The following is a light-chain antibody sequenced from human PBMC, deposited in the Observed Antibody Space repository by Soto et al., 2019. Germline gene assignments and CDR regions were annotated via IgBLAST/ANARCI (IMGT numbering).Light chain of an antibody. J-gene: IGLJ1*01. CDR3: SSYTSSITYV. Sequence: QSALTQPASVSGSPGQSITISCTGTSSDVGGYNYVSWYQQHPGKAPKLMIYEVSNRPSGVSNRFSGSKSGNTASLTISGLQAEDEADYYCSSYTSSITYVFGTVTKGTVL. CDR1: SSDVGGYNY. V-gene: IGLV2-14*01. CDR2: EVS.